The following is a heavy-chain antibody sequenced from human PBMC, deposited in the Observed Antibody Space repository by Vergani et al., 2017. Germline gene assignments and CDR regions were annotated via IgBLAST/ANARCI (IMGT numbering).Heavy chain of an antibody. D-gene: IGHD5-12*01. CDR2: INSDGSST. CDR3: ARGAMFGGGYDSIDY. J-gene: IGHJ4*02. Sequence: EVQLVESGGGLVQPGGSLRLSCAASGFTFSSYWMHWVRHAPGKGLVWVSRINSDGSSTSYADSVRGRFTISRDNAKNTLYVQMNSLRAEDTAVYYFARGAMFGGGYDSIDYWGQGTLVTVSS. CDR1: GFTFSSYW. V-gene: IGHV3-74*01.